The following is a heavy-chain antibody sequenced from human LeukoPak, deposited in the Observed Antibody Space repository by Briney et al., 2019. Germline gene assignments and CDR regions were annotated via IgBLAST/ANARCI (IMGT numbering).Heavy chain of an antibody. V-gene: IGHV1-69*06. Sequence: ASVKVSCKASGGTFSSYAISWVRQAPGQGLEWMGGIIPIFGTANYAQKFQGRVTVTADKSSTTVYMELSSLRSDDTAVYYCARVFQKQLADYWGQGTLVTVSS. J-gene: IGHJ4*02. CDR3: ARVFQKQLADY. CDR2: IIPIFGTA. CDR1: GGTFSSYA. D-gene: IGHD6-13*01.